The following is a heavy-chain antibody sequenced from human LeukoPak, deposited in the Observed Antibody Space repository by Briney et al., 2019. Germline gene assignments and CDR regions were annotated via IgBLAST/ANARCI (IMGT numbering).Heavy chain of an antibody. J-gene: IGHJ3*02. CDR1: GFTFSSYS. CDR3: ARCLGSYAYSDAFDI. CDR2: ISSSSTYR. V-gene: IGHV3-21*01. Sequence: TGGSLRLSCAASGFTFSSYSMNWVRQAPGKGLEWVSFISSSSTYRYYADSVKGRFTISRDNAQNSLYLQRNSLRAEDTALYYCARCLGSYAYSDAFDIWGQGTMVTVSS. D-gene: IGHD5-18*01.